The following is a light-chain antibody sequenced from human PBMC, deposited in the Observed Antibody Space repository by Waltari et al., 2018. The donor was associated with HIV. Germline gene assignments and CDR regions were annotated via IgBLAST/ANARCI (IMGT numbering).Light chain of an antibody. V-gene: IGLV2-23*02. Sequence: QSALTQPASVSGSPGQSITISCTGTSSDVGSYNLVSWYQQHPGKAPKLMSSEVNKRPSGVSNRFSGSKSGNTASLTISGLQAEDEADYYCSSYATAGTYVLFGGGTKLTVL. CDR3: SSYATAGTYVL. CDR2: EVN. J-gene: IGLJ2*01. CDR1: SSDVGSYNL.